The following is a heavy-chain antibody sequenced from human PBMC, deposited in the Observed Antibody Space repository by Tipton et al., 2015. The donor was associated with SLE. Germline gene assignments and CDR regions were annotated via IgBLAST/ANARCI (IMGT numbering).Heavy chain of an antibody. CDR1: GFTFSSYW. Sequence: SLRLSCAASGFTFSSYWMSWVRQAPGKGLEWVANIKQDGSEKYYVDSVKGRFTISRDNAKNSLYLQMNSLRAEDTAVYYRARSRRIMITFGGVGYFDYWGQGTLVTVSS. V-gene: IGHV3-7*01. CDR2: IKQDGSEK. CDR3: ARSRRIMITFGGVGYFDY. D-gene: IGHD3-16*01. J-gene: IGHJ4*02.